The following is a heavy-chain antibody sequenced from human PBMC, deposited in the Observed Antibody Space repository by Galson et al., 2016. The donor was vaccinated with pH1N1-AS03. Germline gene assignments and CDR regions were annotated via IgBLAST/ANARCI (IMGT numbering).Heavy chain of an antibody. J-gene: IGHJ6*02. CDR3: ARDPRGPFKSATCATTYYFGMDV. D-gene: IGHD3-10*01. CDR1: GYIFTGFY. CDR2: INTDSGVT. V-gene: IGHV1-2*04. Sequence: QSGAEVKQPGESLKISCKASGYIFTGFYVHWVRQAPGQGLEWMGWINTDSGVTNYAQKFEAWVPMTRETSVSTAYMELYGLKSDDTAVYYCARDPRGPFKSATCATTYYFGMDVWGQGTTVIVSS.